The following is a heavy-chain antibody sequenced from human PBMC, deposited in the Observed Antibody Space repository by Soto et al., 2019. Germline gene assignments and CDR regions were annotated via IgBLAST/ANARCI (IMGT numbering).Heavy chain of an antibody. CDR2: IKQDGSEK. D-gene: IGHD4-17*01. CDR1: GFTFSSYW. Sequence: GGSLRLSCAASGFTFSSYWMSWVRQAPGKGLEWVANIKQDGSEKYYVDSVKGRFTISRDNAKNSLYLQMNSLRADDTAVYYCAREDSYGDYDYWGQGTLVTVSS. V-gene: IGHV3-7*01. J-gene: IGHJ4*02. CDR3: AREDSYGDYDY.